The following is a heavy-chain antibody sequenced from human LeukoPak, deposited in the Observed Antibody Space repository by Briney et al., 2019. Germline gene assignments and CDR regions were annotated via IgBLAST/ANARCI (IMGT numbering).Heavy chain of an antibody. CDR2: IRSKVYGGTT. CDR3: ARGPSGYHNT. CDR1: GSTFGNFA. J-gene: IGHJ4*02. Sequence: GGSRRPSCLLSGSTFGNFAMTWVRQPQGRGRGWVGFIRSKVYGGTTEYAASVKGRFTISRDDSKNTLYLQMNSLRAEDTAVYYCARGPSGYHNTGGQGTLVTVSS. D-gene: IGHD5-12*01. V-gene: IGHV3-49*04.